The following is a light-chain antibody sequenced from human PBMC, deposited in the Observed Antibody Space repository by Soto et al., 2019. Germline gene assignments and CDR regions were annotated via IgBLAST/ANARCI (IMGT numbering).Light chain of an antibody. Sequence: EIVMTQSPATLSVSPGERATLSCRASQSVSSNLAWYQQKPGQAPRLLISGASARAPGIPIRFSGSGSGTDFTLTVSSLQSEDFAIYYCQQYNNWPLTFGGGTTVEIK. CDR2: GAS. CDR3: QQYNNWPLT. V-gene: IGKV3-15*01. J-gene: IGKJ4*01. CDR1: QSVSSN.